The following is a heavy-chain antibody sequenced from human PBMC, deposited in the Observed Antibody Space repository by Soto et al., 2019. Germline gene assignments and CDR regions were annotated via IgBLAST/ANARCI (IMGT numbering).Heavy chain of an antibody. CDR3: ARVGKVPAVLDAAFDI. J-gene: IGHJ3*02. Sequence: SVKVSCKASGGTFSSYAISWVRQAPGQGLEWMGGIIPIFGTANYAQKFQGRVTITADESTSTAYMELSSLRSEDTAVYYCARVGKVPAVLDAAFDIWGQGTMVTVS. CDR2: IIPIFGTA. CDR1: GGTFSSYA. V-gene: IGHV1-69*13. D-gene: IGHD2-2*01.